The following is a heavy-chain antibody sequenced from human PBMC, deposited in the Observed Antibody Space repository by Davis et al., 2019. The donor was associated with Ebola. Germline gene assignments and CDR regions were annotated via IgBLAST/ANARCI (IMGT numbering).Heavy chain of an antibody. J-gene: IGHJ6*02. D-gene: IGHD3-10*01. CDR2: ISSSSSYT. CDR3: ARGGLYYYGMDV. Sequence: GESLKISCAASGFTFSSYAMHWVRQAPGKGLEWVSYISSSSSYTNYADSVKGRFTISRHNSKNTLYLQMNSLRAEDTAVYYCARGGLYYYGMDVWGQGTTVTVSS. V-gene: IGHV3-21*05. CDR1: GFTFSSYA.